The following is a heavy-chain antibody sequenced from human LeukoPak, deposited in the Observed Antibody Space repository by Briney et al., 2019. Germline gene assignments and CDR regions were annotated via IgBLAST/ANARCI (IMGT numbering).Heavy chain of an antibody. Sequence: GGSLRLSCAASGFTFSSYAMSWVRQAPGKGLEWVGRIKSKTDGGTTDYAAPVKGRFTISRDDSKNTLYLQMNSLKTEDTAVYYCTTTGDYGGNSDFDYWGQGTLVTVSS. V-gene: IGHV3-15*01. CDR2: IKSKTDGGTT. J-gene: IGHJ4*02. D-gene: IGHD4-23*01. CDR3: TTTGDYGGNSDFDY. CDR1: GFTFSSYA.